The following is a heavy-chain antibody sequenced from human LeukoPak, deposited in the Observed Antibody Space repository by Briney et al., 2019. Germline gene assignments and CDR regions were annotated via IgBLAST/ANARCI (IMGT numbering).Heavy chain of an antibody. CDR1: GFTFSSYE. J-gene: IGHJ4*02. Sequence: GGSLRLSCAASGFTFSSYEMNWVRQAPGKGLEWVSYISSSGSTIYYADSVKGRFTISRDNAKNSLYLQMHSLRAEDTAVYYCARGYYYYDSSGSAYYWGQGTLVTVSS. CDR3: ARGYYYYDSSGSAYY. V-gene: IGHV3-48*03. CDR2: ISSSGSTI. D-gene: IGHD3-22*01.